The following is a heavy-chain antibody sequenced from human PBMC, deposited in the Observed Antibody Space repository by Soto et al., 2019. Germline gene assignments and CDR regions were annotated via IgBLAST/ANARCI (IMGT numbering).Heavy chain of an antibody. CDR2: IYYSGST. Sequence: PSETLSLTCTVSGGSISSGDYYWSWIRQPPGKGQERIGYIYYSGSTYYNPSLKSRVTISVDTSKNQFSLKLSSVTAADTAVYYCARGGDIVVVPAAIRAGWFDPWGQGTMVTVYS. D-gene: IGHD2-2*02. CDR1: GGSISSGDYY. J-gene: IGHJ5*02. V-gene: IGHV4-30-4*01. CDR3: ARGGDIVVVPAAIRAGWFDP.